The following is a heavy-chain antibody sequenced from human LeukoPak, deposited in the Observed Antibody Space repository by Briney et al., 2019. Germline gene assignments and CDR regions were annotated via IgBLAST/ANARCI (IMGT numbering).Heavy chain of an antibody. Sequence: GGSLRLSCAASGFTFTSYGMHWVRQAPGKGLEWVAVIWYDGSNKYYADSVKGRFTISRDNSKNTLYLQMNSLRAEDTAVYYCVKDLGRYRNNCFDYWGQGTLVTVSS. CDR2: IWYDGSNK. CDR1: GFTFTSYG. D-gene: IGHD1-26*01. V-gene: IGHV3-33*06. J-gene: IGHJ4*02. CDR3: VKDLGRYRNNCFDY.